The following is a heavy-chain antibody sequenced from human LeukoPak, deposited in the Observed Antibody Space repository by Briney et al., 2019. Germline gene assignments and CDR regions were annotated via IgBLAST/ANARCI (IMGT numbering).Heavy chain of an antibody. CDR3: AKDPYDYVWGSYMVY. CDR1: GFTFSSYA. V-gene: IGHV3-23*01. CDR2: ISGSGGST. J-gene: IGHJ4*02. Sequence: PGGSLRLSCAASGFTFSSYAMSWVRQAPGKGLEWVSAISGSGGSTYYADSVKGRFTISRDNSKNTLYLQMNSLRAEDTAVYYCAKDPYDYVWGSYMVYWGQGTLVTVSS. D-gene: IGHD3-16*01.